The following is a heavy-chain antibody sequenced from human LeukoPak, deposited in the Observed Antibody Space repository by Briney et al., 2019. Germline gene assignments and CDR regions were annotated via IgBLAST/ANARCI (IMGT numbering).Heavy chain of an antibody. CDR2: ISDSGGRT. V-gene: IGHV3-23*01. J-gene: IGHJ4*02. Sequence: PGGSLRLSCAASGFPFSSYAMSWVRQAPGKGLEWASVISDSGGRTYSAASVKGRFTISRDNSKDTLYLQMSSLRAEDTAVYYCARTYCIGSSCPGVFEYWGQGTLVTVSS. D-gene: IGHD2-15*01. CDR1: GFPFSSYA. CDR3: ARTYCIGSSCPGVFEY.